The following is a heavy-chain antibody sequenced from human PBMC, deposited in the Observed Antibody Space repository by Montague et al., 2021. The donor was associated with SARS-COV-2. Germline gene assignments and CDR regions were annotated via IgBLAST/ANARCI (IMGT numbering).Heavy chain of an antibody. D-gene: IGHD3-22*01. J-gene: IGHJ6*02. V-gene: IGHV4-39*07. CDR3: ARDTRITMIVVVKCYGMDV. CDR2: IYYSGST. Sequence: SETLSLTCTVSGGSISSSSCDWGWLRQPPGKGLDGIGSIYYSGSTYYXPSLKSRVTISVDTSKNQFSLKLSSVTAADTAVYYCARDTRITMIVVVKCYGMDVWGQGTTVTVSS. CDR1: GGSISSSSCD.